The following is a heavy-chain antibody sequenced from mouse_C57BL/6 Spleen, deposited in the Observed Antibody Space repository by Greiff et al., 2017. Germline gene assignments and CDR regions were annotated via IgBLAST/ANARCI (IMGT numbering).Heavy chain of an antibody. CDR2: INPSNGGT. CDR3: ARSSFYSYGSRGYFDY. J-gene: IGHJ2*01. CDR1: GYTFTSYW. D-gene: IGHD1-1*01. Sequence: QVQLQQPGTELVKPGASVKLSCKASGYTFTSYWMHWVKQRPGQGLEWIGNINPSNGGTNYNEKFKSKATLTVDKSSSTAYMQLSSLISEDSAVYYCARSSFYSYGSRGYFDYWGQGTTLTVSS. V-gene: IGHV1-53*01.